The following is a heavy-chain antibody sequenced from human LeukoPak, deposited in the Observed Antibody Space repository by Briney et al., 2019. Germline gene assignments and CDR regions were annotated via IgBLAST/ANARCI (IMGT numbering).Heavy chain of an antibody. CDR2: ISAYNGNT. V-gene: IGHV1-18*01. D-gene: IGHD2-2*01. CDR1: GYTFTSYG. Sequence: ASVKVSCKASGYTFTSYGISWVRPAPGQGLEWMGWISAYNGNTNYAQKLQGRVTMTTDTSTSTAYMELRSLRSDDTAVYYCARVGYCSSTSCWNDAFDIWGQGTMVTVSS. J-gene: IGHJ3*02. CDR3: ARVGYCSSTSCWNDAFDI.